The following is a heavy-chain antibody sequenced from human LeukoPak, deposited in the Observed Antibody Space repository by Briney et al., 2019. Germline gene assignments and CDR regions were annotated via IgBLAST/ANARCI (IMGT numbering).Heavy chain of an antibody. V-gene: IGHV4-59*01. D-gene: IGHD6-19*01. CDR3: ASSKTNGDSSGWYAWFDP. CDR1: GGSINSYY. Sequence: SETLSLTCTVSGGSINSYYWSWIRQPPGKGLEWIGYIDYSGYTNYNPSLKSRVTISVDTSKNQFSLKLSSVTAADTAVYYCASSKTNGDSSGWYAWFDPWGQGTLVTVSS. CDR2: IDYSGYT. J-gene: IGHJ5*02.